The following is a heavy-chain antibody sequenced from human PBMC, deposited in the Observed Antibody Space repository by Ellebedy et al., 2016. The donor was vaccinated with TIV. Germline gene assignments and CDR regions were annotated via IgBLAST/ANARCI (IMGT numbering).Heavy chain of an antibody. V-gene: IGHV3-30*18. Sequence: GESLKISXVASGFTFSSYGMHWVRQAPGKGLEWVAVISSDGSRRSYADSVRDRFTIYRDNSKNTLYVQMNSLRAEDTAVYYCAKPSDPNPGYSASWATDFDYWGQGTLVTVSS. CDR2: ISSDGSRR. J-gene: IGHJ4*02. CDR1: GFTFSSYG. D-gene: IGHD6-13*01. CDR3: AKPSDPNPGYSASWATDFDY.